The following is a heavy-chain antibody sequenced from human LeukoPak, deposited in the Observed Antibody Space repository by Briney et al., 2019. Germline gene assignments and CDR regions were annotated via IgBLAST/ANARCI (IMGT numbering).Heavy chain of an antibody. CDR2: INSDGSST. D-gene: IGHD6-19*01. J-gene: IGHJ4*02. V-gene: IGHV3-74*01. Sequence: GGSLRLSCAASGFTFSSYWMHWVRQAPGKGLVWVSRINSDGSSTSYADSVKGRFTISRDNSKNTLYLQMNSLRAEDTAVYYCARDQSNYAVAGKDYWGQGTLVTVSS. CDR3: ARDQSNYAVAGKDY. CDR1: GFTFSSYW.